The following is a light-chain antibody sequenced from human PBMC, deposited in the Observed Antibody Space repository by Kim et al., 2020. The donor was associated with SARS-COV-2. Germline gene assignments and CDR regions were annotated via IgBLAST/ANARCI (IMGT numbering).Light chain of an antibody. CDR2: DVS. Sequence: GQSFTISCTGTSSDVGGYNYVSWYQQHPGKAPKLMIYDVSKRPSGVSNRFSGSKSGNTASLTISGLQAEDEADYYCSSYTSSSTNVFGTGTKVTVL. CDR1: SSDVGGYNY. CDR3: SSYTSSSTNV. V-gene: IGLV2-14*04. J-gene: IGLJ1*01.